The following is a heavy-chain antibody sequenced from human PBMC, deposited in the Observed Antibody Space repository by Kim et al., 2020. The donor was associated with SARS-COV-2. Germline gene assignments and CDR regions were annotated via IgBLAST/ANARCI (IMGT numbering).Heavy chain of an antibody. CDR2: ISYDGSNK. CDR3: ARDRASKHYGSETPVG. D-gene: IGHD3-10*01. CDR1: GFTFSSYA. J-gene: IGHJ4*02. Sequence: GGSLRLSCAASGFTFSSYAMHWVRQAPGKGLEWVAVISYDGSNKYYADSVKGRFTISRDNSKNTLYLQMNSLRAEDTAVYYCARDRASKHYGSETPVGWGQGTLVTVSS. V-gene: IGHV3-30-3*01.